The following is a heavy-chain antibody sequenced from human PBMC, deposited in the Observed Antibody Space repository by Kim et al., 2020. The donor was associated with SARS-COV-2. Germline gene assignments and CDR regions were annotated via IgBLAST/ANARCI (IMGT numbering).Heavy chain of an antibody. CDR3: ARDSPGWAAFHS. CDR1: GFIFNNYN. J-gene: IGHJ3*01. CDR2: INHRSDNL. Sequence: GGSLRLSCAASGFIFNNYNMNWVRQAPGKGLEWNSFINHRSDNLDYADSVRGRFTVSRDDAKNSLYLQMNSLRDEDTAMYYCARDSPGWAAFHSWGRGT. D-gene: IGHD6-19*01. V-gene: IGHV3-48*02.